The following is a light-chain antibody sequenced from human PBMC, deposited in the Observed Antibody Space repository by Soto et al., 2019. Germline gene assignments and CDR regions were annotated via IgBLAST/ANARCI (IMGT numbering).Light chain of an antibody. J-gene: IGKJ4*01. V-gene: IGKV3-20*01. CDR3: HQYGRSPTT. CDR1: QSVNSNY. CDR2: GTT. Sequence: EIVLSQSPGTVSLSPGETATLSCRASQSVNSNYLAWYQQKPGQAPRLLIYGTTTRATGFPDRFSGGGSGTAFTLTIRGLEPEDFAGYKCHQYGRSPTTFGGGTKVEIK.